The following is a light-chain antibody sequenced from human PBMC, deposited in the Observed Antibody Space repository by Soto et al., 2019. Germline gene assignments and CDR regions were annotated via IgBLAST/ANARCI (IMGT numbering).Light chain of an antibody. Sequence: QLVLTQSPSASASLGASVKLTCTVSSGHSSYAIAWHQQQPEKGPRYLMKLSSDGSHSKGDGIPDRFSGSSSGAERYLTISSLQSEDEADYYCQTWGTGIGVFGGGTKLTVL. CDR3: QTWGTGIGV. CDR2: LSSDGSH. CDR1: SGHSSYA. J-gene: IGLJ3*02. V-gene: IGLV4-69*02.